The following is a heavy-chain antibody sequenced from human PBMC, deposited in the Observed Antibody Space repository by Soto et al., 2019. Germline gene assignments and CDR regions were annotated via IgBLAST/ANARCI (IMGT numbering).Heavy chain of an antibody. J-gene: IGHJ4*02. V-gene: IGHV3-33*01. CDR1: GFTFSSYG. CDR3: ARDSHVGSGWQLTADY. D-gene: IGHD6-19*01. CDR2: IWYDGSNK. Sequence: GGSLRLCCAASGFTFSSYGMHWVRQAPGKGLEWVAVIWYDGSNKYYAESVKGRFTISRDNSKNTLYLQMNSLRAEDTAVYYCARDSHVGSGWQLTADYWGQGTLRTGS.